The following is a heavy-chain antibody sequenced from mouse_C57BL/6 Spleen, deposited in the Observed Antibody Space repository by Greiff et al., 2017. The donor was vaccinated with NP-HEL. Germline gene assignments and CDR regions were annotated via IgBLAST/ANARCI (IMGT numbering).Heavy chain of an antibody. CDR2: INYDGSST. V-gene: IGHV5-16*01. J-gene: IGHJ3*01. Sequence: EVKLVESEGGLVQPGSSMKLSCTASGFTFSDYYMAWVRQVPEKGLEWVANINYDGSSTYYLDSLKSRFIISRDNAKNILYLQMSSLKSEDTATYYCARVGYFAWFAYWGQGTLVTVSA. D-gene: IGHD2-3*01. CDR3: ARVGYFAWFAY. CDR1: GFTFSDYY.